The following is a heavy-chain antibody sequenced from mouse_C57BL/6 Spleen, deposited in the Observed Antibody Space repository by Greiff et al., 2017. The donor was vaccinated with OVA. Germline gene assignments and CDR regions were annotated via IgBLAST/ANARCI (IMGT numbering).Heavy chain of an antibody. CDR1: GYAFSSSW. D-gene: IGHD2-1*01. V-gene: IGHV1-82*01. CDR3: ARSGAYGKAWFAY. CDR2: IYPGDGDT. Sequence: QVQLQQSGPELVKPGASVKISCKASGYAFSSSWMNWVKQRPGKGLEWIGRIYPGDGDTNYNGKFKGKATLTADKSSSTAYMQLSSLTSEDSAVYFCARSGAYGKAWFAYWGQGTLVTVSA. J-gene: IGHJ3*01.